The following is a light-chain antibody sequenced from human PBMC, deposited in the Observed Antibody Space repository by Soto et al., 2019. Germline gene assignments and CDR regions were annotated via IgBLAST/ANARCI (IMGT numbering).Light chain of an antibody. CDR1: SSNIGSNT. V-gene: IGLV1-44*01. CDR2: SNN. Sequence: QSVLTQSPSASGTPGQRVTISGSGSSSNIGSNTVNWYQQLPGTAPKLLIYSNNQRPSGVPDRFSGSKSGTSASLAISGLQSEDEADYYCAAWDDSLNGRVFGGGTKLTVL. J-gene: IGLJ3*02. CDR3: AAWDDSLNGRV.